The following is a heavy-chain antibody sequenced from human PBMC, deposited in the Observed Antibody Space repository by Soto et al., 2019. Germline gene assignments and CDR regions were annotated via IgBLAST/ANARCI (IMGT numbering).Heavy chain of an antibody. Sequence: QVQLVQSGAEVKKPGASVKVSCKASGYSFTNYSISWVRQAPGQGLEWMEWINTYNGNTNHAQKLQGRVTMTTDTSTSTAYMELRSLRSDDTAVYYCARGVGSGTYYNQYNWFDPWGQGTLVTVSS. CDR3: ARGVGSGTYYNQYNWFDP. D-gene: IGHD3-10*01. CDR1: GYSFTNYS. V-gene: IGHV1-18*01. J-gene: IGHJ5*02. CDR2: INTYNGNT.